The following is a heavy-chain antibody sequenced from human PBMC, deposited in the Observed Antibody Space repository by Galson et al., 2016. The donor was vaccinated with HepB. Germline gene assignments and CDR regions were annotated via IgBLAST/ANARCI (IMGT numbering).Heavy chain of an antibody. Sequence: SLRLSCAASGFAFSSLYMHWVRQTPGKGLEWISCISGSGNTIDYADSVKGRFTISRDDAKNSLFLQMSSLRAGDTALYHCAQEVRGVPSAFDSWGQGTLVAVSS. D-gene: IGHD3-16*01. V-gene: IGHV3-48*03. CDR2: ISGSGNTI. J-gene: IGHJ4*02. CDR3: AQEVRGVPSAFDS. CDR1: GFAFSSLY.